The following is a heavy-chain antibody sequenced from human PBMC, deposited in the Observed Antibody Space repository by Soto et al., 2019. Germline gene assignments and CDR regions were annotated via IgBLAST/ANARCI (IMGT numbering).Heavy chain of an antibody. CDR1: GGSFSGYY. V-gene: IGHV4-34*01. D-gene: IGHD6-19*01. CDR2: INHSGST. CDR3: AYSSGWESTKIDY. J-gene: IGHJ4*02. Sequence: PSETLSLTCAVYGGSFSGYYWSWIRQPPGKGLEWIGEINHSGSTNYNPSLKSRVTISVDTSKNQFSLKLSSVTAADTAVYYCAYSSGWESTKIDYWGQGTLVTVSS.